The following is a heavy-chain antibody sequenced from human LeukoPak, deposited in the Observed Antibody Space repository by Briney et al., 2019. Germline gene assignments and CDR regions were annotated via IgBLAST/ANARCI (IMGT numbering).Heavy chain of an antibody. CDR1: GGSISSYY. CDR2: IYTSGST. V-gene: IGHV4-4*07. J-gene: IGHJ6*03. D-gene: IGHD2-2*01. CDR3: AAIVGAQLLPMEDYYYMDV. Sequence: SETLSLTCTVSGGSISSYYWSWIRQPAGKGLEWIGRIYTSGSTNYNPSLKSRVTMSVDTSKNQFSLKLSSVTAADTAVYYCAAIVGAQLLPMEDYYYMDVWGKGTTVTVSS.